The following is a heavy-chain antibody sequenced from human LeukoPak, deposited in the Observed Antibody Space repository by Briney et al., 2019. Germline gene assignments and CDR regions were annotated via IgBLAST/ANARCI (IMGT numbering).Heavy chain of an antibody. CDR3: ARDNYDSSTPYYFDY. CDR1: GFTFSSYA. J-gene: IGHJ4*02. CDR2: ISGSGGST. D-gene: IGHD3-22*01. Sequence: GGSLRLSCAASGFTFSSYAMSWVRQAPGKGLEWVSAISGSGGSTYYADSVKGRFTISRDNSKNTLYLQMNSLRAEDTAIYYCARDNYDSSTPYYFDYWGQGTLVTVSS. V-gene: IGHV3-23*01.